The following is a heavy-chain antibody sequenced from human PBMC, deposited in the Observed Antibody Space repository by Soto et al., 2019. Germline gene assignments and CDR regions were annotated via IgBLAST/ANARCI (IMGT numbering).Heavy chain of an antibody. V-gene: IGHV3-23*01. D-gene: IGHD2-2*01. J-gene: IGHJ4*02. Sequence: GGSLRLSCAASGFTFRNYAMSWARQAPGKGLEWVSAISGSGGTTHYADSVKGRFTISRDNSKNTLYLQMNSLRVEDTAVYYCSLDRSSTSCYPFDYWGQGSLVPGSS. CDR2: ISGSGGTT. CDR3: SLDRSSTSCYPFDY. CDR1: GFTFRNYA.